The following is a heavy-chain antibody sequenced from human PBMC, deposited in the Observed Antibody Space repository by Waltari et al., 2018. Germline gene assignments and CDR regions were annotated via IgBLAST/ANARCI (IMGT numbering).Heavy chain of an antibody. D-gene: IGHD2-8*01. CDR2: ISPDGTVK. Sequence: QVQLVESGGGVVQPGRSLRLSCTASGFTFSRHAMYWVRQAPGEGLQCGPVISPDGTVKYYAESVKGRFTVSRDNSRNKVSLHIDSLRVDDTAIYYCAREMALDSHAYDFWGQGTLVTVSS. CDR1: GFTFSRHA. CDR3: AREMALDSHAYDF. J-gene: IGHJ4*02. V-gene: IGHV3-30-3*01.